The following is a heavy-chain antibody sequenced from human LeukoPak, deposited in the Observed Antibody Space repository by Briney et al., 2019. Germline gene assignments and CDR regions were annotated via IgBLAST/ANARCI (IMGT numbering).Heavy chain of an antibody. CDR2: INHSGGT. V-gene: IGHV4-34*01. CDR3: VRHDGRGGATMGALDS. D-gene: IGHD5-12*01. CDR1: GASFSTYY. J-gene: IGHJ4*02. Sequence: SETLSLTCAVYGASFSTYYWSWIRQPPGKRLEWIGEINHSGGTNYNPSLKSRVTISVDTSKNRFSLKLSSVTATDTAVYYCVRHDGRGGATMGALDSWGQGALVTVSS.